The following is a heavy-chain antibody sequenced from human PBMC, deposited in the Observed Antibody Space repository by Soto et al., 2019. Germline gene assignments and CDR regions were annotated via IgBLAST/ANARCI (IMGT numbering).Heavy chain of an antibody. CDR2: ISAYNGNT. D-gene: IGHD2-2*01. J-gene: IGHJ6*03. CDR1: GYTFTSYG. V-gene: IGHV1-18*01. Sequence: ASVKVSCKASGYTFTSYGISWVRQAPGQGLEGMGWISAYNGNTNYAQKLQGRVTMTTDTSTSTAYMELSSLRSEDTAVYYCATKDPIGYYYNYIDVWCKGTTVTVSS. CDR3: ATKDPIGYYYNYIDV.